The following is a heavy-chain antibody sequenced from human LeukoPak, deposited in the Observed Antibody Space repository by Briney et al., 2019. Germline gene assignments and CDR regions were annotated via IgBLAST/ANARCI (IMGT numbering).Heavy chain of an antibody. V-gene: IGHV3-7*01. J-gene: IGHJ4*02. Sequence: GGALRLSCAASGFTFSSYWMSWVRQAPGKGLEWVANIKQDGSEKYYVDSVKGRFTISRDNAKNSLYLQMNSLKAEDTAVYYCARDRDSRNYFDYWGQGTLVTVSS. D-gene: IGHD2-15*01. CDR2: IKQDGSEK. CDR1: GFTFSSYW. CDR3: ARDRDSRNYFDY.